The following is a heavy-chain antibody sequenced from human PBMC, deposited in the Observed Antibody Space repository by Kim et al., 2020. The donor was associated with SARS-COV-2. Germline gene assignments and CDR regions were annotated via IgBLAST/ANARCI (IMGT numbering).Heavy chain of an antibody. V-gene: IGHV3-66*01. CDR1: GFTVSSNY. CDR2: IYSGGST. Sequence: GGSLRLSCAASGFTVSSNYMSWVRQAPGKGLEWVSVIYSGGSTYYADSVKGRFTISRDNSKNTLYLQMNSLRAEDTAVYYCARADWFFPPNYYDSSGYYRTHGAFDIWGQGTMVTVSS. D-gene: IGHD3-22*01. J-gene: IGHJ3*02. CDR3: ARADWFFPPNYYDSSGYYRTHGAFDI.